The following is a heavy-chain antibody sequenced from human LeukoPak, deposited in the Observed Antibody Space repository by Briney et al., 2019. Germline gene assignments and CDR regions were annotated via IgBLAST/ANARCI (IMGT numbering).Heavy chain of an antibody. CDR1: GFTFSSYG. D-gene: IGHD1-14*01. V-gene: IGHV3-30*18. CDR3: AKGNPAVY. Sequence: GGSLRLSCAASGFTFSSYGMHWVRQAPGKGLEWVAVISYDGSNKYYADSVKGRFTISRDNSKNTLYLQMNSLRAEDTAVYYCAKGNPAVYWGQGTLVTVSS. J-gene: IGHJ4*02. CDR2: ISYDGSNK.